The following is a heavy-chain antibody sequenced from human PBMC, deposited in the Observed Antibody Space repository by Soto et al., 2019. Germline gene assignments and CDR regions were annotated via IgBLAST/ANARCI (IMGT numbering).Heavy chain of an antibody. D-gene: IGHD3-3*01. Sequence: QVQLVQSGAEVKKPGASVKVSCKASGYTFTSYGISWVRQAPGQGLEWMGWISAYNGNTNYAQKLQGRVTMTTDTSTSTAYKELRSLGSDDTAVYYWARDVGWSGGAPHAFDIWGQGTMVTVSS. CDR2: ISAYNGNT. CDR1: GYTFTSYG. J-gene: IGHJ3*02. CDR3: ARDVGWSGGAPHAFDI. V-gene: IGHV1-18*01.